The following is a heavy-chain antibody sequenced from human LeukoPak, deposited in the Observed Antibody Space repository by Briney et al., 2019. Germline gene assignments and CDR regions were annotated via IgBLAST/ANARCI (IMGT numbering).Heavy chain of an antibody. CDR2: LYYSGST. V-gene: IGHV4-39*07. D-gene: IGHD6-25*01. J-gene: IGHJ5*02. CDR1: GGSIIGEHFY. Sequence: SETLSLTCTVFGGSIIGEHFYWGWIRQPPGKGLEWIGSLYYSGSTYYNSSLKSRVTISVDTSKNQFSLSLTSVTAAGTAVYYCARDCCGYRSWFDPWSQGTPVTVSS. CDR3: ARDCCGYRSWFDP.